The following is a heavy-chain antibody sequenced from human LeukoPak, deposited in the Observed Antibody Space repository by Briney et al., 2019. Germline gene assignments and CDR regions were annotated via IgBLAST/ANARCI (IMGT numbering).Heavy chain of an antibody. CDR2: IYLSGST. V-gene: IGHV4-39*07. Sequence: SETLSLTCTVSGGSISSSSCYWGWIRQPPGKGLEWIGSIYLSGSTYYNPSLKSRVTISVDTSKNQFSLKLGSVTAADTALYYCARVPTVTFFDYWGQGTLVTVSS. CDR3: ARVPTVTFFDY. J-gene: IGHJ4*02. CDR1: GGSISSSSCY. D-gene: IGHD4-17*01.